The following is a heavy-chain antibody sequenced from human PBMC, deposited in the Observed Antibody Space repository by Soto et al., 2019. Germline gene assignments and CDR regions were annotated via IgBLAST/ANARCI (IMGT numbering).Heavy chain of an antibody. CDR1: GFAFDDYG. D-gene: IGHD3-3*01. V-gene: IGHV3-20*01. J-gene: IGHJ3*02. Sequence: GGSLRLSCAASGFAFDDYGMSWVRQGPGKGLEWVSGINWNGGSTGYADSVKGRFTISRDNAKNSLYLQMNSLRAEDTALYHCARIDGSFWSGYSAFDIWGQGTMVTVSS. CDR2: INWNGGST. CDR3: ARIDGSFWSGYSAFDI.